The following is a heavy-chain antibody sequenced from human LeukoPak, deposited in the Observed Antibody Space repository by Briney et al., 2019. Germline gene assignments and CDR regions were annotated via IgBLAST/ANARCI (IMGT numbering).Heavy chain of an antibody. Sequence: GESLKISCKGSGYSFTSYWIGWVRRMPGKGLEWMGIIYPGDSDTRYSPSFQGQVTISADKSISTAYLQWSSLKASDTTMYYRARHSSGYYYVDWFDPWGQGTLVTVSS. CDR1: GYSFTSYW. J-gene: IGHJ5*02. CDR3: ARHSSGYYYVDWFDP. CDR2: IYPGDSDT. D-gene: IGHD3-22*01. V-gene: IGHV5-51*01.